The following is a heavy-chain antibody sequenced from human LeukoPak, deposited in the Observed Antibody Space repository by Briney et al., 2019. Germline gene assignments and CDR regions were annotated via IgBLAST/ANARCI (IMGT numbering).Heavy chain of an antibody. D-gene: IGHD1-26*01. Sequence: PSETLSLTCTVSGGSISTYYWSWLRQPPGKGLEWIGYVYQSGTTSYNPSLKRRVTISADTSKSQFSLKVRSVTAADTAVYYCARHGGSLGYFDNWGQGTLVTVSS. CDR1: GGSISTYY. CDR3: ARHGGSLGYFDN. V-gene: IGHV4-59*08. J-gene: IGHJ4*02. CDR2: VYQSGTT.